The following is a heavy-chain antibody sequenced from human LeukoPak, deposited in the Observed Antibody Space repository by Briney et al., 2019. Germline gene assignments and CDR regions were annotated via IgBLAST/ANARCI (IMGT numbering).Heavy chain of an antibody. Sequence: GGSLRLSCAASGFTFNSYSMDWVRQAPGKGLEWVSSISSSSNYIYYADSVKGRFTISRDNAKNSLYLQMNSLRAEDTAVYYCARDSRFLEWSLDYWGQGTLVTVPS. V-gene: IGHV3-21*01. D-gene: IGHD3-3*01. CDR1: GFTFNSYS. CDR2: ISSSSNYI. CDR3: ARDSRFLEWSLDY. J-gene: IGHJ4*02.